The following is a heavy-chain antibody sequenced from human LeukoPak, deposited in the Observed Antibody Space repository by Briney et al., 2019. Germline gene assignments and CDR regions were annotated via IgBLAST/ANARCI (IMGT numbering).Heavy chain of an antibody. CDR2: IYYSGST. J-gene: IGHJ4*02. Sequence: SETLSLTCSVSGGSINNYYLSWIRQPPGKGLEWIGYIYYSGSTNYNPSLKSRVTISVDTSKNQFSLKLTSVTAADTAVYYCVRAPGRAPDYWGQGTLVTVSS. V-gene: IGHV4-59*08. CDR1: GGSINNYY. D-gene: IGHD3-10*01. CDR3: VRAPGRAPDY.